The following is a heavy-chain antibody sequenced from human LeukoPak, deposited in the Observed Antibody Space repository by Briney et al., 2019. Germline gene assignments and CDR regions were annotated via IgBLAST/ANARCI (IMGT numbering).Heavy chain of an antibody. D-gene: IGHD5-12*01. CDR2: ITSNGGSA. Sequence: PGGSLRLSCSASGFTFSSYAMYWVRQAPGKGLEYVSAITSNGGSAYYADSVKGRFTISRDNSKNTLYLQMSSLRAEDTAVYYCVKDHTYDALWFDPWGQGTLVTVSS. J-gene: IGHJ5*02. V-gene: IGHV3-64D*06. CDR1: GFTFSSYA. CDR3: VKDHTYDALWFDP.